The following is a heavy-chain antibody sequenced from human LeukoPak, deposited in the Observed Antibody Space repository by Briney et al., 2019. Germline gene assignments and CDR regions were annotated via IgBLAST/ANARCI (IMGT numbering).Heavy chain of an antibody. D-gene: IGHD1-7*01. CDR1: GGTFSSYA. J-gene: IGHJ4*02. CDR2: IIPIFGTA. CDR3: ARGMYWNFPRADY. V-gene: IGHV1-69*06. Sequence: SVKVPCKASGGTFSSYAISWVRQAPGQGLEWMGGIIPIFGTANYAQKFQGRVTITADKSASTAYMELSSLRSEDTAVYYCARGMYWNFPRADYWGQGTLVTVSS.